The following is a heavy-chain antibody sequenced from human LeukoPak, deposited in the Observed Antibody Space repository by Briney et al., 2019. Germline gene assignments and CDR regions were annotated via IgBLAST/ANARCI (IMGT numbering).Heavy chain of an antibody. CDR2: ISRSSSTI. D-gene: IGHD3-10*01. J-gene: IGHJ4*02. CDR3: ARGFGSGTVFDY. Sequence: PGGSLRLSCAASGFTFSSYSMNWVRQAPGKGLEWVSYISRSSSTIYYADSAKGRFTIPRDSAQNSLYLQMNSLRDEDTAVYYCARGFGSGTVFDYWGQGTLVTVSS. V-gene: IGHV3-48*02. CDR1: GFTFSSYS.